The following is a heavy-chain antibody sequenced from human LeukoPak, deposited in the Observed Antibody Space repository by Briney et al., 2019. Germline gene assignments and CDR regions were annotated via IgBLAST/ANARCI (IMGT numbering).Heavy chain of an antibody. Sequence: GGSLRLSCAASGFTFSSYAMSWVRQAPGKGLEWVSAISGSGGSTYYADSVKGRFTIPRDNSKNTLYLQMNSLRAEDTAVYYCAKDSLIVVVVLFDYWGQGTLVIVSS. V-gene: IGHV3-23*01. CDR3: AKDSLIVVVVLFDY. CDR2: ISGSGGST. CDR1: GFTFSSYA. J-gene: IGHJ4*02. D-gene: IGHD3-22*01.